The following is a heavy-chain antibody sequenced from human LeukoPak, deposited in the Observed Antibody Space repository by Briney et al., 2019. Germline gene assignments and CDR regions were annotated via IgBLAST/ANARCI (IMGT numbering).Heavy chain of an antibody. Sequence: SETLSLTCTVSGGSISSYSWSWIRQPPGKGLEWIGYIYYSGSTKYNPSLKSRVTISVDTSKNQFSLRLSSVTAADTAVYYCARDWGVSARPGYMDVWGKGTTVTVSS. CDR3: ARDWGVSARPGYMDV. D-gene: IGHD6-6*01. V-gene: IGHV4-59*01. CDR2: IYYSGST. J-gene: IGHJ6*03. CDR1: GGSISSYS.